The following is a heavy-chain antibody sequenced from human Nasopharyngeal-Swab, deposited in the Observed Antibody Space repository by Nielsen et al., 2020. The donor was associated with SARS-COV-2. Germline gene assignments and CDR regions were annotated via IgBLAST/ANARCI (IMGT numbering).Heavy chain of an antibody. J-gene: IGHJ6*03. Sequence: GESLKISCAASGFTFSSYGMHWVRQAPGKGLEWVAVIWYDGSNKYYADSVKGRFTISRDNSKNTLYLQMNSLRAEDTAVYYCATDALDYNKGYYYYYYMDVWAKGPRSPSP. CDR3: ATDALDYNKGYYYYYYMDV. V-gene: IGHV3-30*02. CDR2: IWYDGSNK. D-gene: IGHD4-11*01. CDR1: GFTFSSYG.